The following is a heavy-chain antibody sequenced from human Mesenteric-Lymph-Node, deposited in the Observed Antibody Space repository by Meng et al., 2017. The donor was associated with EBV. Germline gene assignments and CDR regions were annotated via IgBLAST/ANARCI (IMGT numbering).Heavy chain of an antibody. CDR3: ARIRGIDSSTDY. CDR1: GYTFPNYA. Sequence: VPLVQDGTGAKKPGASVRISCKSSGYTFPNYALGWVRQAPGQRLEWMGWINVGNGNKKYSQKFQGRVTISRDTSAKTAYVEVSSLRSDDTAVYYCARIRGIDSSTDYWGQGTLVTVSS. D-gene: IGHD6-19*01. CDR2: INVGNGNK. V-gene: IGHV1-3*01. J-gene: IGHJ4*02.